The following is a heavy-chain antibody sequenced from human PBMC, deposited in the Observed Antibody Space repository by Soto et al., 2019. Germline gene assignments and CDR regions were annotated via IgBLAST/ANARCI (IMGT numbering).Heavy chain of an antibody. CDR1: GFTFNNYA. CDR2: INGRGDDT. D-gene: IGHD3-16*01. J-gene: IGHJ4*03. V-gene: IGHV3-23*01. Sequence: EVQLLEAGGNLVQPGGSLRLSCAASGFTFNNYAMSWVRQAPGKGLEWVSSINGRGDDTYYAGSVKGRFTISRDNSKNTLYLQVNSLRAEDTALYYCAKKEEYDYVWGKSPLDWGQGTLVIVSS. CDR3: AKKEEYDYVWGKSPLD.